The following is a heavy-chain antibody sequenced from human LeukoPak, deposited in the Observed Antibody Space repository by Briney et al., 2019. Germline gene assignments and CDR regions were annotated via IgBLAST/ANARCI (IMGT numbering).Heavy chain of an antibody. CDR3: AREGTNYGSGSYYHFDY. CDR1: GFTFSSYS. J-gene: IGHJ4*02. V-gene: IGHV3-21*01. CDR2: ISSSSSYI. D-gene: IGHD3-10*01. Sequence: GGSLRLSCAASGFTFSSYSMNWVRQAPGKGLEWVSSISSSSSYIYYADSVKGRFTISRHNAKNSLYLQMNSLRAEDTAVYYCAREGTNYGSGSYYHFDYWGQGNLVTVSS.